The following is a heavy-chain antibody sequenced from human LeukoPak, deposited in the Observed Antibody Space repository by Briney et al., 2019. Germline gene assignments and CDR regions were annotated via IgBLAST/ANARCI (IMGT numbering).Heavy chain of an antibody. CDR2: IKQDGSER. V-gene: IGHV3-7*01. CDR3: ARLHTAMVVDAFDI. CDR1: GFTFSSFW. Sequence: GGSLRLSCAASGFTFSSFWMNWVRQAPGKGLEWVANIKQDGSERYYVDSVRGRFTISRDNAKKSLYLEMNSLRAEHTAVYYCARLHTAMVVDAFDIWGQGTMVTVPS. J-gene: IGHJ3*02. D-gene: IGHD5-18*01.